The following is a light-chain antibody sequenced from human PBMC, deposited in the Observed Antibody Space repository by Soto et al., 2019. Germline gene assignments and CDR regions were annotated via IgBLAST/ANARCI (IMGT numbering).Light chain of an antibody. V-gene: IGKV1-5*01. CDR2: DAS. Sequence: DIQMTQSPSTLSASVGDRVTITCRASQSINSWLAWYQQKPGKAPKLLFYDASSLESGVPSRFSGSGSGTEFTLTISSLQPDNFATYYCQQYNSYSTFGQGTKV. CDR3: QQYNSYST. CDR1: QSINSW. J-gene: IGKJ1*01.